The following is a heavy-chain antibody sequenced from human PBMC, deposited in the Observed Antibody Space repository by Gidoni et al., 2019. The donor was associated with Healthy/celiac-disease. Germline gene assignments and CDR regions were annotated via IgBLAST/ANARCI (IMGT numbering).Heavy chain of an antibody. CDR3: TRGGGRTNWFDP. CDR2: IGPSESYT. V-gene: IGHV5-10-1*03. D-gene: IGHD3-16*01. J-gene: IGHJ5*02. Sequence: EVQLVQSGTAVKKHGESLRISCKGSGYSFTSYWIRWVRQMPGKGLEWMGRIGPSESYTKYSPSFQGHVTISTDNSISTAYLQWSSLKASDTAMYYCTRGGGRTNWFDPWGQGTLVSVSS. CDR1: GYSFTSYW.